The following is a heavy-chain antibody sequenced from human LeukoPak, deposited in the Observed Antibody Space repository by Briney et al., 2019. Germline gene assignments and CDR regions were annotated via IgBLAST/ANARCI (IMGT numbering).Heavy chain of an antibody. V-gene: IGHV3-20*04. D-gene: IGHD1-26*01. CDR1: GFTFDDYG. Sequence: PGGSLGLSCAASGFTFDDYGMSWVRQAPGKGLEWVSGINWNGGSTGYADSVKGRFTISRDNAKNSLYLQMNSLRAEDTALYYCARTPPPTLVGAHYFDYWGQGTLVTVSS. J-gene: IGHJ4*02. CDR3: ARTPPPTLVGAHYFDY. CDR2: INWNGGST.